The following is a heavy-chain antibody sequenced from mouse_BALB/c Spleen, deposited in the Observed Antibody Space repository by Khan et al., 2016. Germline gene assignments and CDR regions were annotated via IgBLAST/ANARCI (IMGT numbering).Heavy chain of an antibody. CDR2: VNPSNDYT. J-gene: IGHJ2*01. CDR3: ARDGWLLDFIDY. CDR1: GYTFTSYT. D-gene: IGHD2-3*01. V-gene: IGHV1-4*01. Sequence: QVQLKQSGAELARPGASVKMSCKASGYTFTSYTMFWVKQRPGQGLEWLGYVNPSNDYTDYNQKFKDKATLTADKSSSTAYMQLTSLTSEDAAVYYCARDGWLLDFIDYWGQGTTLTVSS.